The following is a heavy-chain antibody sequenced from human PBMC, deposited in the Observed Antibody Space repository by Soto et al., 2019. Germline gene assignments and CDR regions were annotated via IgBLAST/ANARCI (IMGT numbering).Heavy chain of an antibody. CDR1: GGSIISSNW. J-gene: IGHJ4*02. Sequence: SETLSLTCAFSGGSIISSNWWSWVRQPPGKGLEWIGEIYHSGSTNYNPSLKSRVTISVDKSKNQFSLKLSSVTAADTAVYYCASTPPAAAWVTRGGLDYWGQGTLVTVS. D-gene: IGHD2-2*01. V-gene: IGHV4-4*02. CDR2: IYHSGST. CDR3: ASTPPAAAWVTRGGLDY.